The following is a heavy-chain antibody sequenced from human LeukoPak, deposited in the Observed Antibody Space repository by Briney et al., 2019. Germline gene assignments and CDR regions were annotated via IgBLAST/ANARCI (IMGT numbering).Heavy chain of an antibody. D-gene: IGHD6-19*01. J-gene: IGHJ4*02. CDR2: ISTDGSTDGIST. V-gene: IGHV3-74*01. CDR1: GFTFSTYW. CDR3: AKDKDHPPIAVSGPTDY. Sequence: SGGSLRLSCAASGFTFSTYWMHWVRQAPGKGLVWVSRISTDGSTDGISTTYADSVNGRFTISRDNAENTLYLQMHSLRAEDTAVYYCAKDKDHPPIAVSGPTDYWGQGTLVTVSS.